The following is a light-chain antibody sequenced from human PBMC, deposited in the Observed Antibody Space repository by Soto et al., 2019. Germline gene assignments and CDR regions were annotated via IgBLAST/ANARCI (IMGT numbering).Light chain of an antibody. CDR2: GAS. J-gene: IGKJ5*01. V-gene: IGKV3-20*01. Sequence: EIVLTQSPGTLSLSPGERATLFCRASQSVTSNYLAWCQQKPGQSPRLLIYGASSRATGIPDRFSGSGSGTDFTLTISRLEAEDFAVYYCQQNVSPPITFGQGTRLEMK. CDR1: QSVTSNY. CDR3: QQNVSPPIT.